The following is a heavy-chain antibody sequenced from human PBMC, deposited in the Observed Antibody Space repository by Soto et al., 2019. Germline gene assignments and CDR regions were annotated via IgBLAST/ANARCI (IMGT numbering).Heavy chain of an antibody. Sequence: QVQLVQSGAEVKKPGSSVKVSCKASGGTFSSYAISWVRQAPGQGLEWMGGIIPIFGTANYAQKFQGRVTXXAXEXXSTAYMELSSLRSEDTAVYYCASEIVYGGDTMIARWGQGTLVTVSS. CDR2: IIPIFGTA. D-gene: IGHD3-22*01. CDR3: ASEIVYGGDTMIAR. J-gene: IGHJ4*02. V-gene: IGHV1-69*12. CDR1: GGTFSSYA.